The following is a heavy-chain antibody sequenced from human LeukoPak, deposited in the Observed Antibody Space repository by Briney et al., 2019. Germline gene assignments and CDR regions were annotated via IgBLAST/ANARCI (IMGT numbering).Heavy chain of an antibody. CDR1: GFTFSSYA. J-gene: IGHJ4*02. CDR3: ARDRGSYYGFDY. V-gene: IGHV3-53*01. D-gene: IGHD1-26*01. CDR2: IYSGGST. Sequence: GGSLRLSCAASGFTFSSYAMSWVRQAPGKGLGWVSVIYSGGSTYYADSVKGRFTISRDNSKNTLYLQMNSLRAEDTAVYYCARDRGSYYGFDYWGQGTLVTVSS.